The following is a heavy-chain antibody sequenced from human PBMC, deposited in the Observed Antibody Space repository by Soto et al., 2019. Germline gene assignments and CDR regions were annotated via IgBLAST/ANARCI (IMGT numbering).Heavy chain of an antibody. J-gene: IGHJ5*02. Sequence: SETLSLTCAVYGGSISSINWWSWVRQPPGKGLEWIGEIYHSGSTNYNPSLKSRVTISVDKSKNQFSLKLSSVTAADTAVYYCARDYMVRGVMRWFDPWGQGTLVTVS. CDR1: GGSISSINW. CDR2: IYHSGST. V-gene: IGHV4-4*02. D-gene: IGHD3-10*01. CDR3: ARDYMVRGVMRWFDP.